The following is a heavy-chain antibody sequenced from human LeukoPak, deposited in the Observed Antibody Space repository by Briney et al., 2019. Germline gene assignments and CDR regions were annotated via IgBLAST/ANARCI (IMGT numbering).Heavy chain of an antibody. J-gene: IGHJ5*02. Sequence: PSETLSLTCAVYGGSFSGYYWSWIRQPPGKGLEWIGEINHSGSTNYNPSLKSRVTISVDTSKNQFSLKLSSVTAADTAVYYCAREGAYCSGGSCYQKSYHWFDPWGQGTLVPVSS. V-gene: IGHV4-34*01. D-gene: IGHD2-15*01. CDR2: INHSGST. CDR3: AREGAYCSGGSCYQKSYHWFDP. CDR1: GGSFSGYY.